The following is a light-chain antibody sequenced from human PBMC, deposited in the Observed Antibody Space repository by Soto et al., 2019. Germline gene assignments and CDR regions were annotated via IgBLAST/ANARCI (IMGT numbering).Light chain of an antibody. Sequence: GDRVTITCRASQDLKNHLAWYQQKPGKAPKLLIFAASTLHNGVPSRFSGTSSGSDFTLTISSLQPEDVATYYCLQDYSSFTFGPGTKVEI. V-gene: IGKV1-6*01. CDR3: LQDYSSFT. J-gene: IGKJ3*01. CDR2: AAS. CDR1: QDLKNH.